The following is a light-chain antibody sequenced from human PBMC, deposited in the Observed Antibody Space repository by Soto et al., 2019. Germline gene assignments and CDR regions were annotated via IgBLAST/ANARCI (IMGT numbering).Light chain of an antibody. CDR2: EGS. CDR1: SSDVGSYNL. Sequence: QSALTQPASVSGSTGQSITISCTGTSSDVGSYNLVSWYQQHPGKAPKLMIYEGSKRPSGVSNRFSGSKSGNTASLTISGLQAEDEADYYCCSYAGSSPYVFGTGTKLTVL. V-gene: IGLV2-23*01. J-gene: IGLJ1*01. CDR3: CSYAGSSPYV.